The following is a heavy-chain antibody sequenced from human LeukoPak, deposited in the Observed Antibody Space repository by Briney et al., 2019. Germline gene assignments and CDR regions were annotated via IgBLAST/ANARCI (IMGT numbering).Heavy chain of an antibody. D-gene: IGHD1-7*01. J-gene: IGHJ4*02. CDR1: GYTLTELS. V-gene: IGHV1-24*01. Sequence: ASVTVSCKVSGYTLTELSMHWVRQAPGKGLEWMGGFDPEDDEIIYAQRFQGRVTMTEDASTDTAYMELRILRSGDTAVYYCATETGNFYFYSWGQGTLVTVSS. CDR3: ATETGNFYFYS. CDR2: FDPEDDEI.